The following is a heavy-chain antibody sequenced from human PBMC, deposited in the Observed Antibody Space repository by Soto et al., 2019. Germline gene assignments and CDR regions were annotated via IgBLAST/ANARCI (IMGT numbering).Heavy chain of an antibody. CDR3: AMEYCSSTSCYRDY. V-gene: IGHV1-69*02. J-gene: IGHJ4*02. Sequence: ASVKVSCKASGGTCSIYTISWVRQAPGQGLEWMGRIIPILGIANYAQKFQGRVTITADKSTSTAYMELSSLRSEDTAVYYCAMEYCSSTSCYRDYWGQGTLVTVSS. D-gene: IGHD2-2*01. CDR1: GGTCSIYT. CDR2: IIPILGIA.